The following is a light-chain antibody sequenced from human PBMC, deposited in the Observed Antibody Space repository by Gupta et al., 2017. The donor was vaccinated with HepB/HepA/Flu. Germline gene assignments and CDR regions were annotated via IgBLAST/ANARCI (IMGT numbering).Light chain of an antibody. V-gene: IGKV3D-20*01. J-gene: IGKJ1*01. CDR2: DAS. Sequence: EVVLTQSPATLSLSPGERATLSCGASQSVSASYLAWYQQKPGLAPRLLIYDASNRATGIPDRFSGSGSGTEFTLTISSLEPEDSAMYFCLHFGTSYKTFGQGTKVEIK. CDR1: QSVSASY. CDR3: LHFGTSYKT.